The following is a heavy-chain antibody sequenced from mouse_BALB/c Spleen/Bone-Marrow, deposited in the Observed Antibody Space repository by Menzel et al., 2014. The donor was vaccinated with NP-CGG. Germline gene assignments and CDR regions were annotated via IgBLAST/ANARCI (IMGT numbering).Heavy chain of an antibody. CDR3: ARELRRWYMDS. CDR1: GYAFTNYL. V-gene: IGHV1-54*01. Sequence: QVQLLQSGPELVRPGTSVKVSCKVSGYAFTNYLIEWVRQRPGQGLEWIGVINPGRGGTNYIELFKGMATLTEDTCSGTHYLQHSSLTSDGSAVYCCARELRRWYMDSWGAGTTVTVSS. J-gene: IGHJ1*01. CDR2: INPGRGGT. D-gene: IGHD4-1*01.